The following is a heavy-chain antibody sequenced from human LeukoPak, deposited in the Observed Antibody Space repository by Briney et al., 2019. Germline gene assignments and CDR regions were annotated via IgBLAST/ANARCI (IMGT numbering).Heavy chain of an antibody. V-gene: IGHV4-39*07. CDR3: ARERSGWYGGDY. J-gene: IGHJ4*02. D-gene: IGHD6-19*01. Sequence: SETLSLTCTVSGGSISSHDCYWGWIRQPLGKGLEWIGSICYSGNTHYNPSLKSRVTISVDTSKNQFSLKLRSVTAADTAVYYCARERSGWYGGDYWGQGTLVTVSS. CDR1: GGSISSHDCY. CDR2: ICYSGNT.